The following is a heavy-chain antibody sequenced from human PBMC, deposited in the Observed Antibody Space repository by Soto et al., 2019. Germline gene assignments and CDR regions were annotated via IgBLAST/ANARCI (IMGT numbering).Heavy chain of an antibody. CDR3: ASASCAGDCYSDPVDAFDI. CDR2: IYYSGST. D-gene: IGHD2-21*02. CDR1: GGSVSSVNYY. J-gene: IGHJ3*02. V-gene: IGHV4-61*01. Sequence: QVQLQESGPGLVKPSETLSLTCNVSGGSVSSVNYYWSWIRQPPGKGLEWIGYIYYSGSTNYNPSLKSRVTISVDTSKNQFSLRLSSVTAADTAVYYCASASCAGDCYSDPVDAFDIWGQGTMVTVSS.